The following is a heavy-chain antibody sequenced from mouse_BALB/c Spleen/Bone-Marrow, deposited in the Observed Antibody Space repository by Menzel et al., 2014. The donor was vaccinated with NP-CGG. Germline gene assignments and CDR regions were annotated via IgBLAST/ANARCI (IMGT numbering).Heavy chain of an antibody. CDR3: ARDVGNYVRFAY. CDR1: GFTFTDYY. CDR2: IRNKANGYTT. D-gene: IGHD2-1*01. J-gene: IGHJ3*01. Sequence: EVQGVESGGGLVQPGGSLRLSCATPGFTFTDYYMSWVRQPPGKALEWLGFIRNKANGYTTEYSASVKGRFTISRDNSQSILYLQMNTLRAEDSATYYCARDVGNYVRFAYWGQGTLVTVSA. V-gene: IGHV7-3*02.